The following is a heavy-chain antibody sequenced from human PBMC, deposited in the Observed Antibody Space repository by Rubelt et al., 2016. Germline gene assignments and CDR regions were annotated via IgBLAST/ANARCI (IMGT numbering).Heavy chain of an antibody. D-gene: IGHD6-19*01. CDR3: ALAIAVADY. CDR1: GFTVSSNY. J-gene: IGHJ4*02. Sequence: EVQLVESGGGLVQPGGSLRLSCAASGFTVSSNYMSWVRQAPGKGLEWVSVIYSGGSTYYADSVKGRFTIARDNSKNTLYLQMNGLGAEDTAVYYCALAIAVADYWGQGTLVTVSS. CDR2: IYSGGST. V-gene: IGHV3-66*01.